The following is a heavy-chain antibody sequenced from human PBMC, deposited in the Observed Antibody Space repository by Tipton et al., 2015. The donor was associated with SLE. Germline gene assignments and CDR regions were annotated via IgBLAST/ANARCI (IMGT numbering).Heavy chain of an antibody. CDR1: GYTFTGYF. J-gene: IGHJ6*03. CDR2: INPRSGDT. CDR3: ARGRYYDMDV. V-gene: IGHV1-2*06. Sequence: QLVQSGAEVKKPGASVKVSCKASGYTFTGYFLHWVRQAPGQGLESVGRINPRSGDTNYAQKFQGRVTMTRDTSDTTAYMELSGLRSDDTAVYLCARGRYYDMDVWGKGTTVTVSS.